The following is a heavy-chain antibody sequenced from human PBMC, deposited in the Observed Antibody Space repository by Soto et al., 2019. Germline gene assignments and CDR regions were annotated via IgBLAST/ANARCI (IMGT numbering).Heavy chain of an antibody. CDR1: GYTFNNYE. D-gene: IGHD3-16*02. J-gene: IGHJ4*02. CDR2: VHPNIGVG. V-gene: IGHV1-8*01. CDR3: ARRTPHEYDYVWVRNRRSYYFDS. Sequence: ASVKVSCKASGYTFNNYEIDWVRQATGQGLERMGRVHPNIGVGQYAPKFQGRVTMTTNTSIGTAYMELRSLTSEDTALYFCARRTPHEYDYVWVRNRRSYYFDSWGQGTLVTVSS.